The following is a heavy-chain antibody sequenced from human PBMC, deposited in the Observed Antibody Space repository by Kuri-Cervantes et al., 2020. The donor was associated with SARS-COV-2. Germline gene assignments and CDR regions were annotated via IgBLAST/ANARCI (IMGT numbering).Heavy chain of an antibody. V-gene: IGHV4-31*03. Sequence: SETLSLTCTVSGGSISSGGYYWSWIRQHPGKGLEWIGYIYYSGSTYYNPSLKSRVTISVDTSKNQFSLKLSSVTAADTAVYYCARRNSRYYYYGMDVWGQGTTVTVSS. CDR2: IYYSGST. CDR1: GGSISSGGYY. J-gene: IGHJ6*02. CDR3: ARRNSRYYYYGMDV. D-gene: IGHD4-11*01.